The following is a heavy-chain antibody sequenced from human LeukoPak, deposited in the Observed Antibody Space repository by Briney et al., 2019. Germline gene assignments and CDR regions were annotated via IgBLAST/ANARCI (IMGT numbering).Heavy chain of an antibody. V-gene: IGHV4-39*01. J-gene: IGHJ4*02. CDR2: IYYSGST. CDR1: GGSISSSSYY. CDR3: VRHGPWFYYFDY. Sequence: PSETLSLTCTVSGGSISSSSYYWGWIRQPPGKGLEWIGSIYYSGSTYYNPSLKSRVTISVDTSKNQFSLKLSSVTAADTAVYYCVRHGPWFYYFDYWGQGTLVTVSS. D-gene: IGHD3-10*01.